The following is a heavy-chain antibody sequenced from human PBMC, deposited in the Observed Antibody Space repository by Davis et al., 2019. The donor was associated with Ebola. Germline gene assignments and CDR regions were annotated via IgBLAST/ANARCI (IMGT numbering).Heavy chain of an antibody. D-gene: IGHD4-17*01. V-gene: IGHV3-7*03. J-gene: IGHJ2*01. Sequence: GESLKISCGASGFTFSDFWMSWVRQAPGKGLEWVANIRGGGDDIYYLESVKGRFTISRDNAENSLYLQMNSLRAEDSAVYYCARGGEDYGGWYFDLWGRGTLVTVSS. CDR1: GFTFSDFW. CDR3: ARGGEDYGGWYFDL. CDR2: IRGGGDDI.